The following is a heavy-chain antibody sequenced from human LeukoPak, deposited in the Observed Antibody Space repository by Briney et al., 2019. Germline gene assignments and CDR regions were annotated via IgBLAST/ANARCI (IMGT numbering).Heavy chain of an antibody. CDR2: IMPLFGTA. CDR1: RGTFNNSA. D-gene: IGHD4-17*01. Sequence: GASVKVSCKTSRGTFNNSAISWVRQAPGQGVEWLGGIMPLFGTAGYAQKFQGRVTITKDESTRTVYLELTRLTSDDTAVYYCARDVHGDYGSGWFDPWGQGTLVSVSS. V-gene: IGHV1-69*05. CDR3: ARDVHGDYGSGWFDP. J-gene: IGHJ5*02.